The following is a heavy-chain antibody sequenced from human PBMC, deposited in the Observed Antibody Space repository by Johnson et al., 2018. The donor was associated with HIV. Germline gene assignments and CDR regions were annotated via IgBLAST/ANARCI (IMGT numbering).Heavy chain of an antibody. J-gene: IGHJ3*02. CDR1: GFTFSSYA. Sequence: VQLVESGGGVVQPGRSLRLSCAASGFTFSSYAMHWVRQAPGKGLEWVANINQDGSENHYVDSVKGRFTISRDNAKNSLYLQMNSLRAEDTAVYYCARDGTFGYGDYVGRAFDIWGQGTMVTVSS. V-gene: IGHV3-7*01. CDR3: ARDGTFGYGDYVGRAFDI. CDR2: INQDGSEN. D-gene: IGHD4-17*01.